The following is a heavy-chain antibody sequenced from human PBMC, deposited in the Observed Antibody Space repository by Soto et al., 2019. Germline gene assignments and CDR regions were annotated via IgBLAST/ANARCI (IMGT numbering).Heavy chain of an antibody. D-gene: IGHD3-9*01. CDR2: INGYNGNT. J-gene: IGHJ6*02. V-gene: IGHV1-18*01. CDR3: VREGDWVYDYYGMDV. Sequence: QVQLVQSGDEVKKPGASVKVSCKASGYTFTNYGISWVRQAPGQGLEWMGWINGYNGNTVYTQKIQGRLTMTAETSTATAYMALRSLRSDDTAVYYCVREGDWVYDYYGMDVWGQGTTVIVSS. CDR1: GYTFTNYG.